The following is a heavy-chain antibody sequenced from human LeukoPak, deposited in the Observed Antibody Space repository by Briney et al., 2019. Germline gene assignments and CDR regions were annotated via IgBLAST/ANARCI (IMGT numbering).Heavy chain of an antibody. CDR1: GFTFSSYS. D-gene: IGHD2-2*01. J-gene: IGHJ4*02. CDR2: ISSSSSYI. Sequence: PGGSLRLSCAASGFTFSSYSMNWVRQAPGKGLEWVSSISSSSSYIYYADSVKGRFTISRDNAKNSLYLQMNSLRAEDTAVYYCAKDRCSSTSCYHYFDYWGQGTLVTVSS. V-gene: IGHV3-21*01. CDR3: AKDRCSSTSCYHYFDY.